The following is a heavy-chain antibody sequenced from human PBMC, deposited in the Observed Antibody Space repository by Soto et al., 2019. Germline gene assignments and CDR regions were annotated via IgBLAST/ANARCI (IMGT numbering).Heavy chain of an antibody. V-gene: IGHV4-34*01. CDR2: INHSGST. J-gene: IGHJ6*03. Sequence: SETLSLTCAVYGGSFSGYYWSWIRQPPGKGLEWIGEINHSGSTKYNPSLKSRVTISVDTSKNQFSLKLSSVTAADTAVHYCARVYVPYYYYYMDVWGKGTTVTVPS. D-gene: IGHD3-16*01. CDR1: GGSFSGYY. CDR3: ARVYVPYYYYYMDV.